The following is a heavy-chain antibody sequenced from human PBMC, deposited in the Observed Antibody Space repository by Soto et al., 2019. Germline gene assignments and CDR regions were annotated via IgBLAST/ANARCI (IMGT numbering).Heavy chain of an antibody. CDR2: VYTTGST. J-gene: IGHJ6*02. CDR1: GGSIRSYY. CDR3: AREGASGFGMDV. V-gene: IGHV4-4*07. Sequence: SETLSLTCNVSGGSIRSYYWSWVRQPAGKALEWIGRVYTTGSTNYNPSLRSRVSISVDTSKNQFSLTVTSVTAADTAVYYCAREGASGFGMDVWGQGTTVTVSS. D-gene: IGHD1-26*01.